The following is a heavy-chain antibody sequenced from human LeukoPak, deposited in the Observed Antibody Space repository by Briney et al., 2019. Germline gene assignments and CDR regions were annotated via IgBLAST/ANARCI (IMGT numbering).Heavy chain of an antibody. CDR1: GFTFSNYW. V-gene: IGHV3-9*01. J-gene: IGHJ6*02. CDR3: AKSYPGSEYYGMDV. D-gene: IGHD3-10*01. Sequence: QTGGSLRLSCAASGFTFSNYWMDWVRQTPGKGLEWISGIFWSSGRVVYAESVKGRFTISRDNAKKSLYLQMNSLRGEDTAFYYCAKSYPGSEYYGMDVWGQGTTVIVSS. CDR2: IFWSSGRV.